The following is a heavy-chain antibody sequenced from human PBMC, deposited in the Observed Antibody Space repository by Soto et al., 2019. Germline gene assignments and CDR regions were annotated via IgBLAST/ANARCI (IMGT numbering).Heavy chain of an antibody. CDR2: IYGSGGNA. D-gene: IGHD2-15*01. CDR1: VFTFSNYA. V-gene: IGHV3-23*01. CDR3: AKGVLYCSGGSCYSSYYYYAMDV. Sequence: PGGSLRLSCAACVFTFSNYAMSAVSPAPGTGLELVYAIYGSGGNAYYADSVKVQFTISKDNSKNTLYLQMNSLRAEDTAVYYCAKGVLYCSGGSCYSSYYYYAMDVWGQGTTVTVSS. J-gene: IGHJ6*02.